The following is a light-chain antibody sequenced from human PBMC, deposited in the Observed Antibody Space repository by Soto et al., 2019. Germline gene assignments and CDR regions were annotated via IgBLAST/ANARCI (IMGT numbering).Light chain of an antibody. CDR1: TSISSY. J-gene: IGKJ2*01. V-gene: IGKV1-39*01. CDR3: QQSYSTPYT. Sequence: DIQMTQSPSSLSASVGDRITITCRTRTSISSYLNWYQQKPGKAPKLLIYAASSLQSGVPSRFSGSGSGTDFTLTISTLQPEDFATYYCQQSYSTPYTFGQGTKLEIK. CDR2: AAS.